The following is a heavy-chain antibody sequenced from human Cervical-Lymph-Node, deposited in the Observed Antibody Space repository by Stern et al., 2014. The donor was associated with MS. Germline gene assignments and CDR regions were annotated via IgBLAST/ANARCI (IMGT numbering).Heavy chain of an antibody. CDR3: ARQRYFDY. Sequence: QLVQSGPEVKRPGESLKISCPASGYTFTSYWIGWVRQLPGKGLWWIAIIFPGGSDIRYSPSFQGQFTISAAKSSSTAYLQWNNLKASDTAIYYCARQRYFDYWGQGTLVTVSS. V-gene: IGHV5-51*01. CDR2: IFPGGSDI. CDR1: GYTFTSYW. J-gene: IGHJ4*02.